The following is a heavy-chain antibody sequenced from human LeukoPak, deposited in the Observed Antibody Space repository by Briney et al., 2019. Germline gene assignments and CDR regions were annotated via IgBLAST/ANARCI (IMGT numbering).Heavy chain of an antibody. CDR3: ATDPRGWFGELNFDS. J-gene: IGHJ4*02. D-gene: IGHD3-10*01. CDR2: ISSSSTSI. CDR1: GFTFSSYK. V-gene: IGHV3-21*06. Sequence: GGSLRLSYPASGFTFSSYKMNWVRQAPGKGLEWVSSISSSSTSIYYGDSVKGRFTISRDNAKNSLYLQMNSLRADDTAVYYCATDPRGWFGELNFDSWGQGTLVTVSS.